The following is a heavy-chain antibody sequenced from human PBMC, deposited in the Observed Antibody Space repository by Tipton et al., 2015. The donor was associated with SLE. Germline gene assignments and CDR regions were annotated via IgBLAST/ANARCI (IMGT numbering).Heavy chain of an antibody. CDR2: IYYSGST. CDR1: GGSISSYY. J-gene: IGHJ4*02. CDR3: ARADGQLAESYFDY. V-gene: IGHV4-59*01. Sequence: TLSLTCTVSGGSISSYYWSWIRQPPGKGLEWIGYIYYSGSTNYNPSLKSRVTISVDTSKNQFSLKLSSVTAADTAVYYCARADGQLAESYFDYWGQGPLVTVSS. D-gene: IGHD6-6*01.